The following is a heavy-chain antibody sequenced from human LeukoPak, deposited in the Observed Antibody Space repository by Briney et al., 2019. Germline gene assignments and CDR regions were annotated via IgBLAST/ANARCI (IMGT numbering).Heavy chain of an antibody. Sequence: SETLSLTCTVSGGSISSYYWGWIRQPPGKGLEWIGSIYYSGSTYYNPSLKSRVTISVDTSKNQFSLKLSSVTAADTAVYYCARALDYGDYPGDFDYWGQGTLVTVSS. J-gene: IGHJ4*02. CDR2: IYYSGST. CDR1: GGSISSYY. CDR3: ARALDYGDYPGDFDY. D-gene: IGHD4-17*01. V-gene: IGHV4-39*07.